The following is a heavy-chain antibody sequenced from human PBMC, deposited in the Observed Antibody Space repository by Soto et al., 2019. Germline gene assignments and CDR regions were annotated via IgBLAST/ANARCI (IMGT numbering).Heavy chain of an antibody. CDR3: ARLDIVVVPVAMGDNYYYYMDV. D-gene: IGHD2-2*03. Sequence: GGSLRLSCAASGFTFSSYWMSWVRQAPGKGLEWVANIKQDGSEKYYVDSVKGRFTISRDNAKNSLYLQMNSLRAEDTAVYYCARLDIVVVPVAMGDNYYYYMDVWGKGTTVTVSS. CDR2: IKQDGSEK. V-gene: IGHV3-7*01. CDR1: GFTFSSYW. J-gene: IGHJ6*03.